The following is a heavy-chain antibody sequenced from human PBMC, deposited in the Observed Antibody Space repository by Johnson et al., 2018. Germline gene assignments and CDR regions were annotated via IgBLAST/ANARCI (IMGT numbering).Heavy chain of an antibody. CDR2: VSSDGTNE. CDR3: AKDLGNFYYYYMDV. CDR1: GFTFSSYA. Sequence: QVQLVESGGGVVQPGRSLRLSCAASGFTFSSYAMHWVRQAPGKGLEWVAVVSSDGTNEFYADSVKGRFTISRDNSKNTMYLQMNTLRAEDTAVYYCAKDLGNFYYYYMDVWGKGTTVTVSS. V-gene: IGHV3-30*18. J-gene: IGHJ6*03.